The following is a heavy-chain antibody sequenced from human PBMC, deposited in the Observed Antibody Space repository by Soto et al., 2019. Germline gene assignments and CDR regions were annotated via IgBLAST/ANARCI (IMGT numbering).Heavy chain of an antibody. J-gene: IGHJ4*02. V-gene: IGHV4-39*01. CDR1: GDSITSNSYF. Sequence: SETLSLTCTVSGDSITSNSYFWAWIRQPPGKGLEWIGSIYYSGTTYYNPSLKSRVTISVDRSKNQFSLKLSSVTAADTAVYFCARGVLYWGQGTLVTVSS. CDR3: ARGVLY. CDR2: IYYSGTT. D-gene: IGHD1-1*01.